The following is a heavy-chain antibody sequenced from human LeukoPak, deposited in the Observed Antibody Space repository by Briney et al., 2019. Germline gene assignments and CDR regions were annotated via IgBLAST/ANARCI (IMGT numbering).Heavy chain of an antibody. V-gene: IGHV3-30*04. CDR3: ARVYDSSGYYIIPTYYYGMDV. Sequence: PGRSLRLSCAASGFTFSSYAMHWVRQAPGKGLEWVAVISYDGSNKYYADSVKGRFTISRDNSKNTLYLQMNSLRAEDTAVYYCARVYDSSGYYIIPTYYYGMDVWSQGTTVTVSS. J-gene: IGHJ6*02. CDR1: GFTFSSYA. D-gene: IGHD3-22*01. CDR2: ISYDGSNK.